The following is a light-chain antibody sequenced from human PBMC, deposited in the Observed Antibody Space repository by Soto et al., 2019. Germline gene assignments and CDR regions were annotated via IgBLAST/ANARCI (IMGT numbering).Light chain of an antibody. J-gene: IGKJ1*01. CDR1: QNCLYNSNNKNY. CDR2: HAS. V-gene: IGKV4-1*01. CDR3: QQSYSTLGT. Sequence: DVVMNQSQGCLAVSLGYRATINVKSSQNCLYNSNNKNYLAWYQQKPGKAPKILIYHASSLQSGVPSRFSGSGSGTDFTLTISSLQPEDFATYYCQQSYSTLGTFGQGTKVDI.